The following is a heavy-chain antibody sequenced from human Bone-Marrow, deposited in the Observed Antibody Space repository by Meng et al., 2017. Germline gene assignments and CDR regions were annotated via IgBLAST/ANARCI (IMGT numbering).Heavy chain of an antibody. CDR3: ASAAMVGCSSTSCWMEIDY. J-gene: IGHJ4*02. V-gene: IGHV1-2*02. CDR2: INPNSGGT. CDR1: GYTFTGYY. Sequence: ASVQVSCKASGYTFTGYYIHWVRQAPGQGLEWMGWINPNSGGTNYAQKFEGRVTMTRDTSISTAYMELSRLRSDDKAVYYCASAAMVGCSSTSCWMEIDYWGQGTLVTVSS. D-gene: IGHD2-2*01.